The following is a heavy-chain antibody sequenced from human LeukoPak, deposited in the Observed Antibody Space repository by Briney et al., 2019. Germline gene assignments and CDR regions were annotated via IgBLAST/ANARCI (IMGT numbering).Heavy chain of an antibody. Sequence: SETLSLTCTVSGGSISSGSYYWSWIRQPAGKGLEWIGRIYTSGSTNYNPSLKSRVTISVDTSKNQFSLKLSSVTAADTAVYYCARDSSGWYRWFDPWGQGTLVTVSS. D-gene: IGHD6-19*01. V-gene: IGHV4-61*02. CDR3: ARDSSGWYRWFDP. J-gene: IGHJ5*02. CDR1: GGSISSGSYY. CDR2: IYTSGST.